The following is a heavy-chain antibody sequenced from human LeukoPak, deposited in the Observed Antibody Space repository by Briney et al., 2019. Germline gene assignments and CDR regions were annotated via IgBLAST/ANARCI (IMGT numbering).Heavy chain of an antibody. Sequence: PGRSLRLSCAASGFTFSSYGMHWVRQAPGKGLEWVAVIPYDGSNKYYADSVKGRFTISRDNSKNTLYLQMNSLRAEDTAVYYCAKTYSSSWSIFDYWGQGTLVTVSS. CDR2: IPYDGSNK. D-gene: IGHD6-13*01. J-gene: IGHJ4*02. V-gene: IGHV3-30*18. CDR1: GFTFSSYG. CDR3: AKTYSSSWSIFDY.